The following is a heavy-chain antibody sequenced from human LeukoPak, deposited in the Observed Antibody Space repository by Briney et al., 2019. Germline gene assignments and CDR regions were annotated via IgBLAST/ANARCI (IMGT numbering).Heavy chain of an antibody. D-gene: IGHD6-6*01. CDR1: GFTLRNYW. CDR2: ISGDGSVT. J-gene: IGHJ4*01. CDR3: ARYSSSSGGASYYLDY. Sequence: PGGSLRLSCTGSGFTLRNYWMHWVRQVSGKRLVWVSRISGDGSVTNYADSVQGRFTISRDNAENILYPQINNLRSEDTAVYYCARYSSSSGGASYYLDYWGHGTLVTVSS. V-gene: IGHV3-74*01.